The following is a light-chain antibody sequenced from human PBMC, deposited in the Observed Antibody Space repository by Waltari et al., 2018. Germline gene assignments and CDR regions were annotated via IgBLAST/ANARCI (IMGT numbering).Light chain of an antibody. Sequence: SFHLTQTPSVSVSPGEPAIITCSGDTWGDKYVSWYQHKPGQSPVLLIYQDNMRPSGIPERFSGSNSGNTATLTISGTQALDEADYYCQAWHTSTFVLFGGGTKLTVL. J-gene: IGLJ2*01. V-gene: IGLV3-1*01. CDR2: QDN. CDR3: QAWHTSTFVL. CDR1: TWGDKY.